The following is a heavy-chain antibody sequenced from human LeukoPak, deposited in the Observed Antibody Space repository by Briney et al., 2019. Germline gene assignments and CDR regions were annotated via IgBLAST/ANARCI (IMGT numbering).Heavy chain of an antibody. CDR2: ILINGST. V-gene: IGHV4-39*01. CDR1: GGSLSSSSYY. CDR3: ARRAYSGSYLSYFDY. D-gene: IGHD1-26*01. Sequence: SETLSPTCTVSGGSLSSSSYYCAWIRHPPGKGLEWIASILINGSTYYNPSLRCLVTISVDTSKNQFSLKLSSVTASDTAVYYCARRAYSGSYLSYFDYWGQGIPVTFSS. J-gene: IGHJ4*02.